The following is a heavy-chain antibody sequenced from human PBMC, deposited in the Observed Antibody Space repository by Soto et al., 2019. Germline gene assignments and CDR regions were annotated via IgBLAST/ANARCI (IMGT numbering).Heavy chain of an antibody. V-gene: IGHV3-7*01. CDR2: IKEDGSDK. CDR3: ATTLTTSAEYFQY. J-gene: IGHJ1*01. Sequence: PGGSLRLSCVPSGFIFRNYWMSWVRQFPGKGLEWVAHIKEDGSDKYYGDSVKGRFIISRDNAKNSLFLQMNSLRAEDTAVYYCATTLTTSAEYFQYWGQGTLVTVYS. CDR1: GFIFRNYW. D-gene: IGHD3-16*01.